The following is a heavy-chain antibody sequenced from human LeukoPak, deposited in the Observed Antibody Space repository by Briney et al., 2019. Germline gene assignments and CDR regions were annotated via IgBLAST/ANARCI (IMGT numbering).Heavy chain of an antibody. D-gene: IGHD6-19*01. V-gene: IGHV4-59*08. J-gene: IGHJ4*02. CDR1: GASTSRRY. CDR3: AQTTGWPGFDF. Sequence: SETLSLTCSASGASTSRRYWSWIRQSPGRTLEWIGHIYDGRDTKYNPSLTSRVTISVDTSRSQFSLSLTSVTAADTAIYCCAQTTGWPGFDFWGPGALVTVSS. CDR2: IYDGRDT.